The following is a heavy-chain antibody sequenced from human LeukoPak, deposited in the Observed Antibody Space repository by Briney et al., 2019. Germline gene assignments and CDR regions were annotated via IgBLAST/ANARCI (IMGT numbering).Heavy chain of an antibody. J-gene: IGHJ4*02. CDR3: VKGTD. CDR2: IKTKTDGGTT. D-gene: IGHD1-14*01. V-gene: IGHV3-15*01. Sequence: GGSLRLACAASGFTVSTAWMTWVRQAPGKGLEWVGRIKTKTDGGTTDYAAAVQGRVTISRDDSKNTLYLQMNSLKTEDTAVYYCVKGTDWGQGTLVTVSS. CDR1: GFTVSTAW.